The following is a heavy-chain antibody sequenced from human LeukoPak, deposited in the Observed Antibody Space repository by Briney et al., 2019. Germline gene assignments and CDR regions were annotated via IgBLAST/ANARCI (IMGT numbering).Heavy chain of an antibody. CDR2: ISGSGGST. V-gene: IGHV3-23*01. CDR1: GFTFSSYA. CDR3: AKSMEGTVMVTFDY. Sequence: GGSLRLSCAASGFTFSSYAMSWVRQAPGKGLEWVSAISGSGGSTYYADSVKGRFTISRDNSKDTLYLQMNSLRAEDTAVYSCAKSMEGTVMVTFDYWGQGTLVTVSS. J-gene: IGHJ4*02. D-gene: IGHD5-18*01.